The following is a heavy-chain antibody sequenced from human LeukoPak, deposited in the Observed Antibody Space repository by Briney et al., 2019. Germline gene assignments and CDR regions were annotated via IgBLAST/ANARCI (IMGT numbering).Heavy chain of an antibody. J-gene: IGHJ3*01. CDR3: ARVQGHPPNGLDV. CDR1: GLTFSSYW. V-gene: IGHV3-74*01. D-gene: IGHD2-8*01. Sequence: GGSLRLSCAASGLTFSSYWMHWVRQAPGKGLVWVSRINSDGSSTSYADSVKGRFTISRDNAKNTLYLQMNSLRAEDTAVYYCARVQGHPPNGLDVWGQGTMVTVSS. CDR2: INSDGSST.